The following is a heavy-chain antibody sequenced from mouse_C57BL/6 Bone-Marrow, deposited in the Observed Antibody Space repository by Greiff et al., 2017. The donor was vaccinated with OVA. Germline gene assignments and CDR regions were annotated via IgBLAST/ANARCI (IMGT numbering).Heavy chain of an antibody. J-gene: IGHJ3*01. CDR1: GFTFSSYA. D-gene: IGHD2-5*01. V-gene: IGHV5-4*01. Sequence: EVHLVESGGGLVKPGGSLKLSCAASGFTFSSYAMSWVRQTPEKRLEWVATISDGGSYTYYPDNVKGRFTISRDNAKNNLYLQMSHLKSEDTAMYYCASSNGRAYWGQGTLVTVSA. CDR3: ASSNGRAY. CDR2: ISDGGSYT.